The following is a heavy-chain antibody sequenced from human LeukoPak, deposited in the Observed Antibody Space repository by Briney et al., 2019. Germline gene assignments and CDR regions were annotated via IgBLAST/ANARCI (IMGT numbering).Heavy chain of an antibody. D-gene: IGHD6-13*01. CDR2: NSSCSSYI. CDR1: GFIFSRYE. CDR3: AREFDSSSWYAINP. V-gene: IGHV3-21*01. Sequence: PGGPVTLFCAACGFIFSRYEVQWPRQARGKGLEWVSYNSSCSSYIYYADSVNDRFTISRDNAKNSMYLQMNRLRAEDTAVDYCAREFDSSSWYAINPLRQGTLVTVSS. J-gene: IGHJ5*02.